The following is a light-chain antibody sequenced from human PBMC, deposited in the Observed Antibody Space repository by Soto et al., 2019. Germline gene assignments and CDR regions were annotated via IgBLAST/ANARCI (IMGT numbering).Light chain of an antibody. CDR2: GAS. Sequence: EIVMAQSPATLSVSPGERATLSCRASQCINSNLAWNQQMPGQAPRLLIYGASTRATGIPARFSGSGSGTEFTLTISSLQSEDFAVYSCQQYNNWPRTFGQGTKVEIK. J-gene: IGKJ1*01. CDR1: QCINSN. CDR3: QQYNNWPRT. V-gene: IGKV3-15*01.